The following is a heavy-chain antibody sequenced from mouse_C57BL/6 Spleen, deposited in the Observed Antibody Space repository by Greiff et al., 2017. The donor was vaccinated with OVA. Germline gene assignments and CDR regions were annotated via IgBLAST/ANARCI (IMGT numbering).Heavy chain of an antibody. D-gene: IGHD2-2*01. CDR3: AREGYVEGHYCDY. V-gene: IGHV1-61*01. J-gene: IGHJ2*01. CDR1: GYTFTSYW. CDR2: IYPSDSET. Sequence: VQLQQPGAELVRPGSSVKLSCKASGYTFTSYWMDWVKQRPGQGLEWIGNIYPSDSETHYTQKFKDKATLTVDKSSSTAYMQLSSLTSEDSAVYYCAREGYVEGHYCDYWGQGTTLTVSS.